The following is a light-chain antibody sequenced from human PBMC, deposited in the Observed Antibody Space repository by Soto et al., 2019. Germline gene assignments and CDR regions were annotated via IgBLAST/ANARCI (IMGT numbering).Light chain of an antibody. CDR3: QQRSNWPPVT. J-gene: IGKJ4*01. V-gene: IGKV3-11*01. Sequence: EIVLTQSPATLSLSRGERATLSCRASQSVSSYLVWYQQKPGQAPRLLIYDASKRATGTPARFSGSGSGTDFTLTISSLEPEDFAVYYCQQRSNWPPVTFGGGTKVDI. CDR1: QSVSSY. CDR2: DAS.